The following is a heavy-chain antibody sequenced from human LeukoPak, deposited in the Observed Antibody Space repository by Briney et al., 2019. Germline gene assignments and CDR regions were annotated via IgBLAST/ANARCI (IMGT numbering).Heavy chain of an antibody. V-gene: IGHV1-46*01. J-gene: IGHJ6*04. CDR3: ARDADTAMVTLSNYYYGMGV. CDR1: GYTFTSYY. Sequence: ASVKVSCKASGYTFTSYYMHWVRQAPGQGLEWMGIINPSGGSTSYAQKFQGRVTMTRDTSTSTVYMELSSLRSEDTAVYYCARDADTAMVTLSNYYYGMGVWGKGTTVTVSS. D-gene: IGHD5-18*01. CDR2: INPSGGST.